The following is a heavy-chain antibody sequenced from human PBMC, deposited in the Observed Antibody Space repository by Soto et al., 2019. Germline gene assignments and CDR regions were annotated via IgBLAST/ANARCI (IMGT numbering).Heavy chain of an antibody. J-gene: IGHJ3*02. CDR2: ISYDGSNK. D-gene: IGHD3-22*01. V-gene: IGHV3-30-3*01. CDR3: ARTTIYYYDSSGYPRVGAFDI. CDR1: GFTFSSYA. Sequence: PGGSLRLSCAASGFTFSSYAMHWVRQAPGKGLEWVAVISYDGSNKYYADSVKGRFTISRDNSKNTLYLQMNSLRAEDTAVYYCARTTIYYYDSSGYPRVGAFDIWGQGTMVTVSS.